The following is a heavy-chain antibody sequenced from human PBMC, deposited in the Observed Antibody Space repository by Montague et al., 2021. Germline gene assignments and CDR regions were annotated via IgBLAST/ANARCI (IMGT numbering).Heavy chain of an antibody. CDR1: GIPFDYYW. J-gene: IGHJ5*01. D-gene: IGHD6-13*01. Sequence: SLRLSCAASGIPFDYYWMSWVRQAPGKGLEWVANINEDGSEKNYVDSVRGRFSISRDNTKNSLYLQMNSLRVEDMAVYYCARDRAAAGSWGHGTLVIVSS. CDR3: ARDRAAAGS. CDR2: INEDGSEK. V-gene: IGHV3-7*01.